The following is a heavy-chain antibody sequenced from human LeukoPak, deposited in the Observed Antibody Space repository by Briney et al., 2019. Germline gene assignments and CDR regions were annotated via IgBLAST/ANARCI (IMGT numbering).Heavy chain of an antibody. V-gene: IGHV3-43*02. CDR1: GLPIGDFA. CDR3: ARESGKFDY. Sequence: PGGSLRLSCVASGLPIGDFAMHWVRQALGKGLEWVSLISGDGVSTFYADSVKGRFSISRDNSKNSLSLEMNSLRTEDTAMYYCARESGKFDYWGQGTLVAVSS. J-gene: IGHJ4*02. CDR2: ISGDGVST.